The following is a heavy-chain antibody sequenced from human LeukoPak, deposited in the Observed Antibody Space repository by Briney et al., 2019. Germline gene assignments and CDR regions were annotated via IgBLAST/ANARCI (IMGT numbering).Heavy chain of an antibody. J-gene: IGHJ4*02. D-gene: IGHD3-10*01. CDR3: ARDRVYGWFGERGCFDY. CDR2: ISAYNGNT. CDR1: GYTFTSYG. V-gene: IGHV1-18*01. Sequence: WASVKVSCKASGYTFTSYGISWVRQAPGQGLEWMGWISAYNGNTNYAQKLQGRVTMTTDTSTSTAYMELRSLRSDDTAVYYCARDRVYGWFGERGCFDYWGQGTLVTVSS.